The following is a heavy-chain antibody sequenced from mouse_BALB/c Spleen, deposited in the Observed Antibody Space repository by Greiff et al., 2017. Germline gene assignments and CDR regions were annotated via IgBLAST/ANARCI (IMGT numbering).Heavy chain of an antibody. D-gene: IGHD2-1*01. J-gene: IGHJ3*01. Sequence: VKLMESGPGLVAPSQSLSITCTVSGFSLTSYGVHWVRQPPGKGLEWLGVIWAGGSTNYNSALMSRLSISKDNSKSQVFLKMNSLQTDDTAMYYCANYYGNYEGFAYWGQGTLVTVSA. CDR3: ANYYGNYEGFAY. V-gene: IGHV2-9*02. CDR1: GFSLTSYG. CDR2: IWAGGST.